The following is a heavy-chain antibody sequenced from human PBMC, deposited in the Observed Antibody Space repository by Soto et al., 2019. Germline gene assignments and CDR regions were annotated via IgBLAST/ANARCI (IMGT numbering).Heavy chain of an antibody. V-gene: IGHV4-59*01. CDR2: IYHTGST. CDR1: GGAITNYY. D-gene: IGHD5-18*01. Sequence: QVQLQESGPGLVKPSETLSLTCSVSGGAITNYYWNWIRQTPGKGLEWIGYIYHTGSTSKNPSLKSRVTLSVDPSKNQLTLNLTSVTAADTAIYYCARSVNRGYSYGYGHWGQGTLVTVSA. J-gene: IGHJ4*02. CDR3: ARSVNRGYSYGYGH.